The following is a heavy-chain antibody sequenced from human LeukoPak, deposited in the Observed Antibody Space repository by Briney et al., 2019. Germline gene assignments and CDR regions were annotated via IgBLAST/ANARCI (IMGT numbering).Heavy chain of an antibody. CDR3: AKDRRGYFGYYFDY. Sequence: GGSLRLSCAASGFTFSSYGMHWVRQAPGKGLEWVAVISYDGSNKYYADSVKGRFTISRDNSKNTLYLQMNSLRAEDTAVYYCAKDRRGYFGYYFDYWGQRTLVTVSS. D-gene: IGHD1-26*01. CDR2: ISYDGSNK. CDR1: GFTFSSYG. V-gene: IGHV3-30*18. J-gene: IGHJ4*02.